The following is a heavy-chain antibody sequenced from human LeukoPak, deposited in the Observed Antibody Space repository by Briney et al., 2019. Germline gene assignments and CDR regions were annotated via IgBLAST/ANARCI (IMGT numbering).Heavy chain of an antibody. Sequence: GASVKVSCKASGYTFTGYYMHWVRQAPGQGLEWMGWINPNSGGTNYAQKFQGRVTMTRDTSISTAYMELSRLRSDDTAVYYCARVTAAAAGTGREFDYWGLGTLVTVSS. J-gene: IGHJ4*02. D-gene: IGHD6-13*01. CDR1: GYTFTGYY. V-gene: IGHV1-2*02. CDR2: INPNSGGT. CDR3: ARVTAAAAGTGREFDY.